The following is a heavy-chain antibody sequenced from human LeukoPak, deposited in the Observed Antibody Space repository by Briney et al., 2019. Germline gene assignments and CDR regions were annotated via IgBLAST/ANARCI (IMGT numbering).Heavy chain of an antibody. D-gene: IGHD2-15*01. CDR1: GYTFTGYY. CDR3: ARDSHCGDDNCYEYFPH. J-gene: IGHJ1*01. V-gene: IGHV1-2*02. Sequence: GASVKVSCKASGYTFTGYYMHWVRQAPGQGLEWMGWINPNSGGTNYAQKFQGRGTMTRDTSISTAYMELSGLRSDDTAVYYCARDSHCGDDNCYEYFPHWGQGTLVTVSS. CDR2: INPNSGGT.